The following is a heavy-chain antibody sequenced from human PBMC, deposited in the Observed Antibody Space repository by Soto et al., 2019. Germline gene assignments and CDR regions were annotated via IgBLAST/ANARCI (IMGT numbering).Heavy chain of an antibody. J-gene: IGHJ4*02. D-gene: IGHD4-17*01. CDR3: ARHDTHHGDYDY. Sequence: QVQLQESGPGLVKPSETLSLTCTVSGDSISSYYWSWIRQPPGKGLEWIGYIHYSGSTNYNPSLTSRVTISVDSSKNQFSLRLSSVTAADMAVYYCARHDTHHGDYDYWGQGTLVTVSS. CDR2: IHYSGST. V-gene: IGHV4-59*08. CDR1: GDSISSYY.